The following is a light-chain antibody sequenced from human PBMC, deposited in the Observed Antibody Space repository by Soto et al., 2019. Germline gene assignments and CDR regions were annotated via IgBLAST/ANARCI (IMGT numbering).Light chain of an antibody. CDR3: QSYDSSLSGYV. Sequence: QPVLTQPPSVSGAPGQRVTISCTGSSSNIGAGYDVHWYQQLPGTAPKLLIYGNGHRPSGVPDRFSGSKSGTSASLAITGLQAEDEADYYCQSYDSSLSGYVFGTGTKLTVL. CDR2: GNG. V-gene: IGLV1-40*01. J-gene: IGLJ1*01. CDR1: SSNIGAGYD.